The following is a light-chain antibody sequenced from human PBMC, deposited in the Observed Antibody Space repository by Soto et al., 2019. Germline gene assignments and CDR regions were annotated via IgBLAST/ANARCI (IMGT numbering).Light chain of an antibody. V-gene: IGLV1-44*01. CDR1: SSNIGSNT. Sequence: QSVLTQPPSASGTPGQRVTISCSGSSSNIGSNTVNWYQQLPGTATKLLIYSNNQRPSGVPDRFSGSKSGTSASLAISVLQSEDEADYYCAAWSESRTGPNVVFGGGTKLTVL. J-gene: IGLJ2*01. CDR2: SNN. CDR3: AAWSESRTGPNVV.